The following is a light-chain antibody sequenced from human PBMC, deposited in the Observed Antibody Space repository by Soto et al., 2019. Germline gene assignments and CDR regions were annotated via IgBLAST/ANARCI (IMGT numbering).Light chain of an antibody. Sequence: DIQMTQSPSSLSASVGDRVTITCQASQSISSYLNWYQQKPGKAPTLLIYAASSLQSGVPSRFSGSGSGTDFTLTISSLQPEDFATYYCQQSYTTPFTFGPGTKVDIK. CDR2: AAS. CDR1: QSISSY. J-gene: IGKJ3*01. CDR3: QQSYTTPFT. V-gene: IGKV1-39*01.